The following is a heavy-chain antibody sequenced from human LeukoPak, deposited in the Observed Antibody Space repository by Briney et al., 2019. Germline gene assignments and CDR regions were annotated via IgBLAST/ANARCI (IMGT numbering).Heavy chain of an antibody. CDR2: INWKGGST. J-gene: IGHJ4*02. Sequence: GGSLRLSCAASGFIFDDYGMSWVRQAPGKGLEWVCGINWKGGSTGYADSVKGRFTISRDNAKNSLCLQMNSLRAEDTAFYYCARSNYYDSTGYPFDYWGQGTLVTVSS. CDR1: GFIFDDYG. D-gene: IGHD3-22*01. V-gene: IGHV3-20*04. CDR3: ARSNYYDSTGYPFDY.